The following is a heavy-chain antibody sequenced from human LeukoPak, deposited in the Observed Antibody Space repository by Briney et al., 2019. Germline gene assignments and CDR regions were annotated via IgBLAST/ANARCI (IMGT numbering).Heavy chain of an antibody. V-gene: IGHV4-59*01. Sequence: SETLSLTCTVSGGSISSYYWSWIRQPPGKGLEWIGYIYNSEITNYNPSLKSRVTISVDTSKNQFSLKLSSVTAADTAVYYCARGGDYGGNFDYWGQGTLVTVSS. J-gene: IGHJ4*02. D-gene: IGHD4-23*01. CDR1: GGSISSYY. CDR2: IYNSEIT. CDR3: ARGGDYGGNFDY.